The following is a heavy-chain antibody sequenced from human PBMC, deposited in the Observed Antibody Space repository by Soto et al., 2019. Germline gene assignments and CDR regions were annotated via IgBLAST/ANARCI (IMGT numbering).Heavy chain of an antibody. CDR3: XRHNYGSGSTYFDY. CDR1: GGSISSYY. V-gene: IGHV4-59*08. J-gene: IGHJ4*02. CDR2: IYYSGST. Sequence: QVQLQESGPGLVKPSETLSLTCTVSGGSISSYYWSWIRQPPGKGLEWIGYIYYSGSTNYNPSLKSRVTISVDXXXNQFXXXXXXXTAADTAVYYCXRHNYGSGSTYFDYWGQGTLVTVSS. D-gene: IGHD3-10*01.